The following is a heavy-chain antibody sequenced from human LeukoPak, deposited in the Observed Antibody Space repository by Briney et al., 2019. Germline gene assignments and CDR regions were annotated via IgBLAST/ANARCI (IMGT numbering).Heavy chain of an antibody. V-gene: IGHV1-69*06. J-gene: IGHJ3*02. CDR1: GGTFSTYA. Sequence: ASVKVSCKASGGTFSTYAISWVRQAPGQGLEWMGGIIPIFGTANYAQKFQGRVTITADKSTSTAYMELSSLRSEDTAVYYCARGIVATPDAFDIWGQGTMVTVSS. CDR2: IIPIFGTA. CDR3: ARGIVATPDAFDI. D-gene: IGHD5-12*01.